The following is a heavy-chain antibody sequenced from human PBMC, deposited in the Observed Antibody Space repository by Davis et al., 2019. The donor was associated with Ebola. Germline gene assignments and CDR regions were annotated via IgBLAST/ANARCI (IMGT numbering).Heavy chain of an antibody. Sequence: GGSLRLSCAASGFTFSDYYMSWIRQAPGKGLEWVSYISSSGSTIYYADSVKGRFTISRDNARNSLFLQMNSLRAEDTAIYYCTTLGYGDYENWGQGTLVTVSS. J-gene: IGHJ4*02. CDR3: TTLGYGDYEN. D-gene: IGHD4-17*01. V-gene: IGHV3-11*04. CDR2: ISSSGSTI. CDR1: GFTFSDYY.